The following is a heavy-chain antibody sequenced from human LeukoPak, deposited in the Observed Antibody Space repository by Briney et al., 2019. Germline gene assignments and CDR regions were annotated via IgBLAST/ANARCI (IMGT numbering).Heavy chain of an antibody. D-gene: IGHD5-24*01. CDR3: ARPRDGYNNYFDY. V-gene: IGHV5-51*01. Sequence: GESLQISCKGAGYIFNSYWIAWARQLPGRGLEGIGVIYPGDSDTRYSPSFQGQVSISADKSISTAYLQWSSLKASDTAIYYCARPRDGYNNYFDYWGQGTLVTVSS. J-gene: IGHJ4*02. CDR2: IYPGDSDT. CDR1: GYIFNSYW.